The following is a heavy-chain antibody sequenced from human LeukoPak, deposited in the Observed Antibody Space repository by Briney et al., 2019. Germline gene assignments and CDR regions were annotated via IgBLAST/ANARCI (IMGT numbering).Heavy chain of an antibody. CDR3: ARDSRSPYDRFGRGMDV. V-gene: IGHV1-18*01. Sequence: GSSVKVSCKASGGTFSSYAISWVRQAPGQGLEWMGWISAYNGNTNYAQKLQGRVTMTTDTSTSTAYMELRSLRSDDTAVYYCARDSRSPYDRFGRGMDVWGQGTTVTVSS. CDR2: ISAYNGNT. J-gene: IGHJ6*02. CDR1: GGTFSSYA. D-gene: IGHD3-22*01.